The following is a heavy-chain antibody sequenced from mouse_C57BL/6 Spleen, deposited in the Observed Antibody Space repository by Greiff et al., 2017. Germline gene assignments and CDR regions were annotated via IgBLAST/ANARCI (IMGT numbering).Heavy chain of an antibody. CDR3: ARSSTGTGFAY. CDR2: INPNYGTT. V-gene: IGHV1-39*01. CDR1: GYSFTDYN. J-gene: IGHJ3*01. Sequence: VQLMQSGPELVKPGASVKISCKVSGYSFTDYNMNRVKQSNGKSLEWIGVINPNYGTTSYNQKFKGKATLTVDQSSSTAYMQLNNLTSEDSAVYYCARSSTGTGFAYWGQGTLVTVSA. D-gene: IGHD4-1*02.